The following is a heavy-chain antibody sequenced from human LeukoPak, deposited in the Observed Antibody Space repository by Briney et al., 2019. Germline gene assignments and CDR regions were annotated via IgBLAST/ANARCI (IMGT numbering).Heavy chain of an antibody. CDR3: AGDRNSDWYSPLDY. J-gene: IGHJ4*02. V-gene: IGHV3-23*01. CDR2: ITATGDTA. D-gene: IGHD6-19*01. CDR1: GFTFTKCA. Sequence: GGSLRLSCVASGFTFTKCAMSWIRQAPGKGLEWVAIITATGDTAYYADSVKGRFTIFRNNSRNTVYMQMDSLRAEDTAIYYCAGDRNSDWYSPLDYWGQGSQVTVSP.